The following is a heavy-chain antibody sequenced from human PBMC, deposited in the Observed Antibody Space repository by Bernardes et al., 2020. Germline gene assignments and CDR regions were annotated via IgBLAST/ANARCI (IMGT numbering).Heavy chain of an antibody. D-gene: IGHD2-2*01. CDR2: ISYDGSNK. CDR1: GFTFSSYA. CDR3: ARDRSRGQLLGYYYYMDV. Sequence: GGSLRLSCAASGFTFSSYAMHWVRQAPGKGLEWVAVISYDGSNKYYADSVKGRFTISGDNSKNTLYLQMNSLRAEDTAVYYCARDRSRGQLLGYYYYMDVWGKGTTVTVSS. J-gene: IGHJ6*03. V-gene: IGHV3-30*01.